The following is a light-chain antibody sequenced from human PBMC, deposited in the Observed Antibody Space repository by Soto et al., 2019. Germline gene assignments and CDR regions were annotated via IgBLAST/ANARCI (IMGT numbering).Light chain of an antibody. CDR2: HAS. CDR3: LQDINYPWT. V-gene: IGKV1-5*01. CDR1: QTISSW. J-gene: IGKJ1*01. Sequence: DIQMTQSPSTLSGSVGDRVTITCRASQTISSWLAWYQQKPGTAPKVLIYHASNLQSGVPSRFSGSGSGTDFTLAISSLQPEDSATYYCLQDINYPWTFGQGTKVDI.